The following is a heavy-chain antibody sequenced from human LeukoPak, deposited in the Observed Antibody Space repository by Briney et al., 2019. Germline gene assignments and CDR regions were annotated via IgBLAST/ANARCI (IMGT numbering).Heavy chain of an antibody. V-gene: IGHV4-59*01. CDR1: SDSISSSY. Sequence: SETLSLTCTVSSDSISSSYWSWIRQPPGKGLEWIGYIYYSGSTNYNPSLESRVAISVDTSKNQFSLKLNSVTAADTAVYYCARGYCSSTICFQYFHHWGQGTLVTVSS. CDR3: ARGYCSSTICFQYFHH. CDR2: IYYSGST. D-gene: IGHD2-2*01. J-gene: IGHJ1*01.